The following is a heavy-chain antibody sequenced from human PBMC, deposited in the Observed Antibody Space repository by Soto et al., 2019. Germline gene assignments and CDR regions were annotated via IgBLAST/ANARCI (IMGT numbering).Heavy chain of an antibody. Sequence: EVQLLESGGGLVQPGGSLRLSCAASGFTFSSYAMSWVRQAPGKGLEWVSAISGSGGSTYYADSVKGRFTISRDNSKNTLYLQMNSLRAEDTAVYYCANPLNRLRRLQVDYWGQGTLVTVSS. J-gene: IGHJ4*02. CDR2: ISGSGGST. CDR1: GFTFSSYA. CDR3: ANPLNRLRRLQVDY. D-gene: IGHD4-4*01. V-gene: IGHV3-23*01.